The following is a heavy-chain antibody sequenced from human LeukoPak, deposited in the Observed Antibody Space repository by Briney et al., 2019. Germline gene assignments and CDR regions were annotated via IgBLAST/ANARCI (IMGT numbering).Heavy chain of an antibody. Sequence: GGSLRLSCAASGFTFSSYAMSWVRQAPGKGLEWVSAISGSGGSTYYADSVKGRFTISRDNSKNTLYLQMNSLRAEDTAVYYCAKDCAWGACPSGSYSNYGEDYWGQGTLVTVSS. J-gene: IGHJ4*02. CDR2: ISGSGGST. V-gene: IGHV3-23*01. D-gene: IGHD4-11*01. CDR1: GFTFSSYA. CDR3: AKDCAWGACPSGSYSNYGEDY.